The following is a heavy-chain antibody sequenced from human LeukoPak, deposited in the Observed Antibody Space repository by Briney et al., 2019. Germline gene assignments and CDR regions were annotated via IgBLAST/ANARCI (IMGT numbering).Heavy chain of an antibody. V-gene: IGHV3-74*01. J-gene: IGHJ4*02. Sequence: GGSLRLSCVAAGFTFSRDWMYWVRQAPGKGLVWVSLINGDGSNTNYADSVKGRFTISRDNAKNTLYLQMSSLRTEDTAIYYCTKDVVPDSGWDLDYWGQGTLVTVSS. CDR1: GFTFSRDW. D-gene: IGHD6-19*01. CDR3: TKDVVPDSGWDLDY. CDR2: INGDGSNT.